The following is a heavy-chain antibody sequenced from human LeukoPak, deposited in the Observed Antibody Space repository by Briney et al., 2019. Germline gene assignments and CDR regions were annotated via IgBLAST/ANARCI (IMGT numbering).Heavy chain of an antibody. V-gene: IGHV1-8*03. CDR1: GYTITSYD. J-gene: IGHJ6*03. Sequence: ASVKVSCKASGYTITSYDINWVRQATGQGLEWMGWMNPNSGNTGYAQKFQGRVTITRNTSISTAYMELSSLRSEDTAVYYCATTSTDRYYYYMDVWGKGTTVTVSS. CDR3: ATTSTDRYYYYMDV. CDR2: MNPNSGNT. D-gene: IGHD1-1*01.